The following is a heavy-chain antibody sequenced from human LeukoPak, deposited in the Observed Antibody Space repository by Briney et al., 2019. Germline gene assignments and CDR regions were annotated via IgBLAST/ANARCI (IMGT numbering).Heavy chain of an antibody. J-gene: IGHJ4*02. CDR2: ISAYNGKT. CDR1: GYTFTKYG. CDR3: ARDGPDYGDYINFDY. Sequence: EASVKVSCKASGYTFTKYGMTWVRQAPGQGLEWMGWISAYNGKTNYAQKLQGRVTMTTDTSTNTAYMELRSLTSDDTAVYYCARDGPDYGDYINFDYWGQGTRVTVSS. V-gene: IGHV1-18*01. D-gene: IGHD4-17*01.